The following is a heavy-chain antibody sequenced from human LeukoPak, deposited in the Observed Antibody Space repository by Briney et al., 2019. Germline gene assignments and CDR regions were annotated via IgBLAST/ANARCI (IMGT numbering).Heavy chain of an antibody. J-gene: IGHJ4*02. V-gene: IGHV3-15*01. CDR1: GFTFNNAW. D-gene: IGHD3-10*01. Sequence: PGGSLRLSCAASGFTFNNAWINWVRQAPGKGLEWVGPIKSKTDGGTTDYAAPVKGRFTISRDDSKTTLYLQMNSLKTEDTAVYYCTTGYYGSGSYSYWGQGTLVTVSS. CDR2: IKSKTDGGTT. CDR3: TTGYYGSGSYSY.